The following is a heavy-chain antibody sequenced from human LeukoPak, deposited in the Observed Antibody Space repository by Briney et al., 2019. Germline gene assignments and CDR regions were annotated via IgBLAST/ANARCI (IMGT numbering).Heavy chain of an antibody. V-gene: IGHV4-4*07. CDR3: ARVRAARGWFDP. D-gene: IGHD6-6*01. J-gene: IGHJ5*02. CDR1: GGSISSYY. Sequence: KSSETLSLTCTVSGGSISSYYWSWIRQPAGKGLEWIGRIYTSGSTNYNPSLKSRVTMSVDTSKNQFPLKLSSVTAADTAVYYCARVRAARGWFDPWGQGTLVTVSS. CDR2: IYTSGST.